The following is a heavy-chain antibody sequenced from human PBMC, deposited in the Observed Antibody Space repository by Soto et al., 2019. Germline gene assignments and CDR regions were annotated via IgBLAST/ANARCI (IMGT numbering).Heavy chain of an antibody. J-gene: IGHJ6*02. CDR2: ISYDGSNK. CDR3: AKDMMGAVDYYYGMDV. CDR1: GFTFSSYG. Sequence: GGSLRLSCAASGFTFSSYGMHWVRQAPGKGLEWVAVISYDGSNKYYADSVKGRFTISRDNSKNTLYLQMNSLRAEDTAVYYCAKDMMGAVDYYYGMDVWGQGTTVTVSS. V-gene: IGHV3-30*18. D-gene: IGHD3-16*01.